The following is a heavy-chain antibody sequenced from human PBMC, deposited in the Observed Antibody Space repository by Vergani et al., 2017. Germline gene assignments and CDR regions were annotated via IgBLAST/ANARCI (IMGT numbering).Heavy chain of an antibody. CDR2: MDYSGST. D-gene: IGHD2-15*01. CDR1: GDSVISTDYH. CDR3: ASKRGACRAAYCHSYDF. V-gene: IGHV4-39*01. J-gene: IGHJ4*02. Sequence: QVQLQESGPGLVKPSETLSLTCTVSGDSVISTDYHWGWIRQPPGKGLEWIGSMDYSGSTSSTPSLESRISISFETPKNQFSLRLTSVTAADTAVYYCASKRGACRAAYCHSYDFWGPGTLVGVSS.